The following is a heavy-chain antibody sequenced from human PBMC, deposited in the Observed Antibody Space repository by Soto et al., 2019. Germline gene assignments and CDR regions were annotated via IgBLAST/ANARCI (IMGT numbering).Heavy chain of an antibody. V-gene: IGHV3-53*01. CDR1: GFTVSGKKY. CDR2: LYDLDGT. D-gene: IGHD1-1*01. Sequence: GESLKISCAAFGFTVSGKKYVAWVRQAPGKGLEWVSALYDLDGTYYADSVKGRFTTSSDSSRTTVYLQMNSLRPDDTAVYSCATWHLQEHAYDIWGQVTTVTLS. J-gene: IGHJ3*02. CDR3: ATWHLQEHAYDI.